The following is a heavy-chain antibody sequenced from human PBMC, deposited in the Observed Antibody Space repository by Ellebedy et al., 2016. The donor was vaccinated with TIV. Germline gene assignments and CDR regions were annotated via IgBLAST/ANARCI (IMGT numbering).Heavy chain of an antibody. CDR1: GFTFSTYW. Sequence: PGGSLRLSCAASGFTFSTYWMHWVRQAPGKGLEWEAYIKQDGSEMDYVDSVKGRFTISRDNTKNSLYLQMNSLRAEDTALYYCVKGHGDSGTYWGQGTLVTVSS. V-gene: IGHV3-7*03. CDR3: VKGHGDSGTY. D-gene: IGHD3-10*01. J-gene: IGHJ4*02. CDR2: IKQDGSEM.